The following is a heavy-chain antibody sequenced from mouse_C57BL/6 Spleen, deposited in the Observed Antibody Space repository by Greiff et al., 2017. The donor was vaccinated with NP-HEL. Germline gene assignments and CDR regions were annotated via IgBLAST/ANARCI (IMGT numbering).Heavy chain of an antibody. CDR3: AREVYYDYDGGGYYAMDY. CDR1: GYTFTDHT. V-gene: IGHV1-78*01. Sequence: QVQLQQSDAELVKPGASVKISCKVSGYTFTDHTIHWMKQRPEQGLEWIGYIYPRDGSTKYNEKFKGKATLTADKSSSTAYMQLNSLTSEDSAVYFCAREVYYDYDGGGYYAMDYWGQGTSVTVSS. CDR2: IYPRDGST. D-gene: IGHD2-4*01. J-gene: IGHJ4*01.